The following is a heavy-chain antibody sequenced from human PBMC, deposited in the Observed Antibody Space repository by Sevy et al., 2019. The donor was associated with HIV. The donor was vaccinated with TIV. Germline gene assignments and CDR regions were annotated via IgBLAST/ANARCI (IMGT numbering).Heavy chain of an antibody. J-gene: IGHJ4*02. CDR3: ARGQYYDSSVYYYGGYYFDY. CDR1: GGSISSYY. V-gene: IGHV4-59*01. D-gene: IGHD3-22*01. CDR2: IYYSGST. Sequence: SETLSLTCTVSGGSISSYYWIWIRQPPGKGLEWIGYIYYSGSTNYNPSLKSRVTISVDMSKNQFSLKLSSVTAADTAVYYCARGQYYDSSVYYYGGYYFDYWGQGTLVTVSS.